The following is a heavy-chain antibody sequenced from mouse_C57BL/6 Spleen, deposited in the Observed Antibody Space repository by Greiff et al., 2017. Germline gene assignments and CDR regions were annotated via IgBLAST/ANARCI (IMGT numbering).Heavy chain of an antibody. Sequence: QVQLKESGAELVRPGASVTLSCKASGYTFTDYEMHWVKQTPVHGLEWIGAIDPETGGTAYNQKFKGKAILTADKSSSTAYMELRSLTSEDSAVYYCTREGTGEWFAYWGQGTLVTVSA. CDR3: TREGTGEWFAY. CDR2: IDPETGGT. CDR1: GYTFTDYE. D-gene: IGHD4-1*01. V-gene: IGHV1-15*01. J-gene: IGHJ3*01.